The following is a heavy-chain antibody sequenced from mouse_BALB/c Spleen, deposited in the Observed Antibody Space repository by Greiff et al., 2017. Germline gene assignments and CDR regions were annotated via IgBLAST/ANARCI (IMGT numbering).Heavy chain of an antibody. CDR1: GFSLTSYG. CDR3: AKSYSPRGGYAMDY. Sequence: QVQLKQSGPGLVAPSQSLSITCTVSGFSLTSYGVHWVRQPPGKGLEWLGVIWAGGSTNYNSALMSRLSISKDNSKSQVFLKMNSLQTDDTAMYYCAKSYSPRGGYAMDYWGQGTSVTVSS. D-gene: IGHD2-10*01. CDR2: IWAGGST. J-gene: IGHJ4*01. V-gene: IGHV2-9*02.